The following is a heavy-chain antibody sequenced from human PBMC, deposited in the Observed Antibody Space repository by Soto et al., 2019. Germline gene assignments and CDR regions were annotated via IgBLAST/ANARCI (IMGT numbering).Heavy chain of an antibody. D-gene: IGHD6-19*01. CDR1: GFTFSNYA. CDR2: ISGSGGST. Sequence: EVQLLESGGGLVQPGGSLRLSCASSGFTFSNYAMNWVRQAPGKGLEWVSAISGSGGSTYYADSVKGRFTISGDNSKNTLSLHMSSLRAEDTAIYSCAKEVVAGTGGFDYWGQGTLVTVSS. V-gene: IGHV3-23*01. J-gene: IGHJ4*02. CDR3: AKEVVAGTGGFDY.